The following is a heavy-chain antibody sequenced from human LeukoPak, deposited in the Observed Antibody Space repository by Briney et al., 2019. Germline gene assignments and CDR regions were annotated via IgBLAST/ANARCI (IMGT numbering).Heavy chain of an antibody. CDR2: ISPHSGFT. V-gene: IGHV1-2*02. J-gene: IGHJ3*02. CDR3: ARQTGDDALDI. CDR1: GYTLTGHY. D-gene: IGHD7-27*01. Sequence: GASVKVSCKASGYTLTGHYIHWVRQAPGQGLEWMGWISPHSGFTMYPQRFQGRVTMTTDTSISTAFLEVRRLRSDDTAAYYCARQTGDDALDIWGQGTMIIVYS.